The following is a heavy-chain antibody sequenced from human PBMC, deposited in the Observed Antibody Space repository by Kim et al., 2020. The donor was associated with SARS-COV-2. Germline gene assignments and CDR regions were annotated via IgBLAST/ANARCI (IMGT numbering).Heavy chain of an antibody. D-gene: IGHD6-19*01. V-gene: IGHV3-15*01. Sequence: AAPVKGRFTISRDDSKNTLYLQMNSLKAEDTAVYYCTTYSSGWYNWFDPWGQGTLVTVSS. CDR3: TTYSSGWYNWFDP. J-gene: IGHJ5*02.